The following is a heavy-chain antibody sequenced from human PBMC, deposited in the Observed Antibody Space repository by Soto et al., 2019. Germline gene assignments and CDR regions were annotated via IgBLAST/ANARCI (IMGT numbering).Heavy chain of an antibody. J-gene: IGHJ4*02. CDR1: GFTFSSYG. CDR3: AKELRGYNWNYFDY. D-gene: IGHD1-20*01. V-gene: IGHV3-30*18. CDR2: ISYDGSNK. Sequence: GGSLRLSCAASGFTFSSYGMHWVRQAPGKGLEWVAVISYDGSNKYYADSVKGRFTISRDNSKNTLYLQMNSLRAEDTAVYYCAKELRGYNWNYFDYWGQGTLVTVSS.